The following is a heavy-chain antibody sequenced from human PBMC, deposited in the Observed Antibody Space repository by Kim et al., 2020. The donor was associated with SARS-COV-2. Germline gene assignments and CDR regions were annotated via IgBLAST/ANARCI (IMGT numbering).Heavy chain of an antibody. J-gene: IGHJ4*02. D-gene: IGHD6-13*01. CDR3: AKNAGTAADYYFDY. Sequence: ADPVPGRFTISRDYYKNTLYLQMNRLRAEDTAVYYCAKNAGTAADYYFDYWGQGTLATVSS. V-gene: IGHV3-23*01.